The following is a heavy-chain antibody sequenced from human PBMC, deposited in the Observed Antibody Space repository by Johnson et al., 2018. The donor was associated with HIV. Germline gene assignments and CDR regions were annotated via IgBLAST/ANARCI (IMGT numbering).Heavy chain of an antibody. J-gene: IGHJ3*02. CDR2: ISWNSGSI. V-gene: IGHV3-9*01. Sequence: VQLVESGGGLVQPGRSLRLSCAASGFTFDDYAMHWVRQAPGKGLEWVSGISWNSGSIGYADSVRGRLTISRENAKNSLYLQMNSLRAGDTAVYYCARAGDYDVLTGSLMKGAFDIWGQGTMVTVSS. D-gene: IGHD3-9*01. CDR1: GFTFDDYA. CDR3: ARAGDYDVLTGSLMKGAFDI.